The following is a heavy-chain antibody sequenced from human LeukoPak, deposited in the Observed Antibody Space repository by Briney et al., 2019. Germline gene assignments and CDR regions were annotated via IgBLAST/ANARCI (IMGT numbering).Heavy chain of an antibody. J-gene: IGHJ4*02. Sequence: GAAVHVSCKPSGYTFTSYDIIWVRLDTGQGIEWMGWMNPNSGNTGYAQKFEGRVTMTRNTSISTAYIELSSLRSEDTDVYYCSRGMKRQHFHHWGQGTLVTVPS. V-gene: IGHV1-8*01. CDR2: MNPNSGNT. CDR1: GYTFTSYD. CDR3: SRGMKRQHFHH.